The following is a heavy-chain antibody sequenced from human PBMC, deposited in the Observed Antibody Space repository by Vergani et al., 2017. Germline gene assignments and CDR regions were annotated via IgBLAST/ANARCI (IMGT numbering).Heavy chain of an antibody. Sequence: QVQLVQSGAEVKKPGASVKVSCKASGYTFTSYGISWVRQAPGQGLEWMGWISAYNGNTNYAQKLQCRVTMTTDTSTSTAYMELRSLRSDDTAVYYCARVGGRNYYGSGSYYDTWFDPWGQGTLVTVSS. CDR1: GYTFTSYG. V-gene: IGHV1-18*01. CDR2: ISAYNGNT. J-gene: IGHJ5*02. D-gene: IGHD3-10*01. CDR3: ARVGGRNYYGSGSYYDTWFDP.